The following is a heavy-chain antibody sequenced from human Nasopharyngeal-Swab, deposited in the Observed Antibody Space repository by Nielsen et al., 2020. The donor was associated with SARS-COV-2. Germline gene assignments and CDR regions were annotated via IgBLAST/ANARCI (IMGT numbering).Heavy chain of an antibody. CDR2: ISGYNGKT. D-gene: IGHD3-10*01. J-gene: IGHJ6*02. Sequence: WVRQAPGQGLEWMGWISGYNGKTNYAEKFQDRVTMTTDTSTYTAYMELRSLRSDDTAMYYCARERAMVRSYGMDVWGQGTTVTVSS. CDR3: ARERAMVRSYGMDV. V-gene: IGHV1-18*01.